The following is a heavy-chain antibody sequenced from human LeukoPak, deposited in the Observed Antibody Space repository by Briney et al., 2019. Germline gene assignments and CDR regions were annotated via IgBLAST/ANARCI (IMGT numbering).Heavy chain of an antibody. V-gene: IGHV3-9*01. CDR1: GFTFSDYY. CDR3: AKNIGYCSGGSCYPFPYFDY. Sequence: GGSLRLSCAASGFTFSDYYMSWIRQAPGKGLEWVSGISWNSGSIGYADSVKGRFTISRDNAKNSLYLQMNSLRAEDTALYYCAKNIGYCSGGSCYPFPYFDYWGQGTLVTVSS. CDR2: ISWNSGSI. D-gene: IGHD2-15*01. J-gene: IGHJ4*02.